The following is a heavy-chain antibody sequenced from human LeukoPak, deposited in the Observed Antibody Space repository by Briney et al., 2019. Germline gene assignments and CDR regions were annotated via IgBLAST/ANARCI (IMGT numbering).Heavy chain of an antibody. CDR1: GGSVSSGSYY. CDR2: IYYSGST. V-gene: IGHV4-61*01. D-gene: IGHD3-10*01. Sequence: SETLSLTCTVSGGSVSSGSYYWSWVRQPPGKGLEWLGYIYYSGSTNYNPSLKSRVTISVDTSKNQFSLKLGSVTAADTAVYYCARGSSYSGAFDIWGQGTMVTVSS. CDR3: ARGSSYSGAFDI. J-gene: IGHJ3*02.